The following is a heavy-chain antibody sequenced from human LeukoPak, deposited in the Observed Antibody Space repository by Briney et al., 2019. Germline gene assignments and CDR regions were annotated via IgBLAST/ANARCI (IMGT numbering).Heavy chain of an antibody. V-gene: IGHV3-9*01. D-gene: IGHD3-22*01. J-gene: IGHJ1*01. CDR2: ISWNSGSI. CDR3: AKAGYYDSSGYYTHEYFQH. CDR1: GFTFDDYA. Sequence: GGSLRLSCAASGFTFDDYAMHWVRQAPGKGLEWVSGISWNSGSIGYADSVKGRFTISRDNAKNSLYLQMNSLRAEDTALYYCAKAGYYDSSGYYTHEYFQHWGQGTLVTVSS.